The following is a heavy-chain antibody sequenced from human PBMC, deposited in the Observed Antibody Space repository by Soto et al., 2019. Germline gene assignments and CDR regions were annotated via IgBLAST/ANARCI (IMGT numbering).Heavy chain of an antibody. D-gene: IGHD3-3*01. V-gene: IGHV3-13*05. CDR1: GFTFSSYD. Sequence: EVQLVESGGGLVQPGGSLRLSCAASGFTFSSYDMHWVRQATGKGLEWVSAIGTAGDPYYPGSVKGRFTISRENAKNSLYLQMNSLRAGDTAVYYCERAYCPLSGWSGGLSYGMDVWGQGTTVTVSS. CDR3: ERAYCPLSGWSGGLSYGMDV. J-gene: IGHJ6*02. CDR2: IGTAGDP.